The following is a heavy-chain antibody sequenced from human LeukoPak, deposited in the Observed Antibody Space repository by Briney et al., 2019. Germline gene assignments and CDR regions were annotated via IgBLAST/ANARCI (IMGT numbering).Heavy chain of an antibody. CDR2: IYYSGST. Sequence: SETLSLTCTVSGGSISSYYWSWIRQPPGKGLEWIGYIYYSGSTNYNPSLKSRVTISVDTSKNQFSLKLSSVTAADTAVYYCARTSGSYFYYYGMDAWGQGTTVTVSS. D-gene: IGHD1-26*01. J-gene: IGHJ6*02. CDR3: ARTSGSYFYYYGMDA. CDR1: GGSISSYY. V-gene: IGHV4-59*01.